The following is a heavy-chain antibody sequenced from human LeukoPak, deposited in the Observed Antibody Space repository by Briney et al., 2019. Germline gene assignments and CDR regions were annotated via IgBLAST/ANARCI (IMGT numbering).Heavy chain of an antibody. CDR1: GFTFSSYG. J-gene: IGHJ4*02. D-gene: IGHD3-3*01. CDR3: AKVVLRFWEGQNLLDY. Sequence: GGSLRLSCAASGFTFSSYGMHWVRQAPGKGLEWVAVISYDGSNKYYADSVKGRFTISRDNSKNTLYLQMNSLRAEDRAVYYCAKVVLRFWEGQNLLDYWGREPLVTVSS. V-gene: IGHV3-30*18. CDR2: ISYDGSNK.